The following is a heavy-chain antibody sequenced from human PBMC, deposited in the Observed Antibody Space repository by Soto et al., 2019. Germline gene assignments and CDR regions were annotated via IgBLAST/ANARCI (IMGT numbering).Heavy chain of an antibody. CDR2: VNPSVGST. CDR3: STPGYSTGCCSFALGV. D-gene: IGHD6-19*01. Sequence: QVQLVQSGAEVKKPGASVKVSCKASGYTFTSYYIHWVRQAPGQGLEWMGIVNPSVGSTSYAQQFQGRITTGGHTSTRTAYMDLSGLRSEDTVFYYCSTPGYSTGCCSFALGVWSHGTTVSVSS. J-gene: IGHJ6*02. V-gene: IGHV1-46*03. CDR1: GYTFTSYY.